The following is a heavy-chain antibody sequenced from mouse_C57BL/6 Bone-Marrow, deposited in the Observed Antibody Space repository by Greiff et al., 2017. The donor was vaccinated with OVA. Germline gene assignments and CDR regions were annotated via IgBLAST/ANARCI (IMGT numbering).Heavy chain of an antibody. CDR3: AREILRGWYFDV. V-gene: IGHV3-6*01. CDR1: GYSITSGYY. CDR2: ISYDGSN. D-gene: IGHD1-1*01. J-gene: IGHJ1*03. Sequence: ESGPGLVKPSQSLSLTCSVTGYSITSGYYWNWIRQFPGNKLEWMGYISYDGSNNYNPSLKNRISITRDTSKNQFFLKLNSVTTEDTATYYCAREILRGWYFDVWGTGTTVTVSS.